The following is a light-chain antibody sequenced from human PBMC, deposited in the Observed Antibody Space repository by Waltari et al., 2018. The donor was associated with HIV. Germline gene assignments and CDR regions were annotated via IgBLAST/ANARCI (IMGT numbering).Light chain of an antibody. J-gene: IGKJ3*01. CDR3: HQHGDSPPFT. V-gene: IGKV3-20*01. CDR2: GAS. Sequence: EIVLTQSPGTLSLSPGESATLSCRASQSVGSAYLAWYQQKPGRAPRLLIYGASNRAAGIPDRFSDSGSGTDFTLTINRLEPEDFAVYYCHQHGDSPPFTFGPGTKVDIK. CDR1: QSVGSAY.